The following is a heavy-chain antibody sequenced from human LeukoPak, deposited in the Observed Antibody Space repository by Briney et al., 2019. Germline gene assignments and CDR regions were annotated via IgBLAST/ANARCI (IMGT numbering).Heavy chain of an antibody. D-gene: IGHD3-22*01. Sequence: GASVKVSCKASGYTFTSYGISWVRQAPGQGLEWMGWISAYNGNTNYAQNLQGRVTMTTDTSTSTAYMELRSLRSDDTAVYYCARVKSYYYDTSDKDAFDIWGQGTMVTVSS. V-gene: IGHV1-18*01. CDR1: GYTFTSYG. CDR2: ISAYNGNT. J-gene: IGHJ3*02. CDR3: ARVKSYYYDTSDKDAFDI.